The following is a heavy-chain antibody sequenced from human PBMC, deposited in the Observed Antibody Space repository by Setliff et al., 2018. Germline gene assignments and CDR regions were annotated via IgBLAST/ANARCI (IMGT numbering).Heavy chain of an antibody. CDR2: ISYDGSNK. Sequence: GGSLRLSCAASGFTFSSYGMHWVRQAPGKGLEWVAVISYDGSNKYYADSVKGRFTISRDNSKNTLYLQMNSLRAEDTAVYYCAKEMGDIVVVPAAELDYWGQGTLVTVS. V-gene: IGHV3-30*18. J-gene: IGHJ4*02. D-gene: IGHD2-2*01. CDR3: AKEMGDIVVVPAAELDY. CDR1: GFTFSSYG.